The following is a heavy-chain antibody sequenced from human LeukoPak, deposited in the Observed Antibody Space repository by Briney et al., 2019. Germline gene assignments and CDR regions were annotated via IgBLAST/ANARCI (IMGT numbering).Heavy chain of an antibody. J-gene: IGHJ5*02. Sequence: SETLSLTCAVSGGSISSSNWWSWVRQPPGKGLEWIGEIYHSGSTNYNPSLKSRVTISVDKSKNQFSLKLSSVTAADTAVYYCARELRVGATRFDPWGQGTLVTVSS. V-gene: IGHV4-4*02. CDR2: IYHSGST. CDR1: GGSISSSNW. CDR3: ARELRVGATRFDP. D-gene: IGHD1-26*01.